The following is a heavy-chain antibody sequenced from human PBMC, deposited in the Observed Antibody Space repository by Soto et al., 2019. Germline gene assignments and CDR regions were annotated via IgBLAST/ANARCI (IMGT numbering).Heavy chain of an antibody. D-gene: IGHD3-9*01. CDR1: DRSFSGYY. Sequence: QVQLQQWGAGLLKPSETLSLTCAVYDRSFSGYYWSWIRQPPGKGLEWIGEVNHSGATNYNPSLRGRVAMSVDRSKNRSSLKLSSVTAANTAVYSGGRGRRSGYDILTVYLTGEYSFDSWGQGTLVTFPS. J-gene: IGHJ4*02. CDR2: VNHSGAT. V-gene: IGHV4-34*01. CDR3: GRGRRSGYDILTVYLTGEYSFDS.